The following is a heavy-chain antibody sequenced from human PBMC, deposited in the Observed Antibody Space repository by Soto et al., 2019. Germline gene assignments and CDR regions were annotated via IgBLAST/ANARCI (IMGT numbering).Heavy chain of an antibody. CDR1: GYTFTSYY. CDR3: ARDRSPRSTAARAVFDY. CDR2: INPSGGST. J-gene: IGHJ4*02. V-gene: IGHV1-46*01. Sequence: GASVKVSCKASGYTFTSYYMHWVRQAPGQGLEWMGIINPSGGSTSYAQKFQGRVTMTRDTSTSTVYMELSSLRSEDTAVYYCARDRSPRSTAARAVFDYWGQGTLVTVSS. D-gene: IGHD6-6*01.